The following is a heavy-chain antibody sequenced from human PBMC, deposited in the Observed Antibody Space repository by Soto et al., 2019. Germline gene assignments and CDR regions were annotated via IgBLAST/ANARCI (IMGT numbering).Heavy chain of an antibody. J-gene: IGHJ4*02. Sequence: QVQLQESGPGLVKPSQTLSLTCTVSGDSFGRGGYFWSWIRQHPGKGLEWIGYSYYSGSTYYNPSLKSRVTISVXXXXXXXXXXXXXXXXXXXXXXXCARDNSRGGDCFFDSWGQGTLVTVSS. CDR2: SYYSGST. V-gene: IGHV4-31*03. CDR3: CARDNSRGGDCFFDS. D-gene: IGHD2-21*02. CDR1: GDSFGRGGYF.